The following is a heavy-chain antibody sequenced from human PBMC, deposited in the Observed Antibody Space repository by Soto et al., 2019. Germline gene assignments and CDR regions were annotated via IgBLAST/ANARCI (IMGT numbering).Heavy chain of an antibody. CDR1: GGSISSGGYY. V-gene: IGHV4-31*02. Sequence: PSETLSLTCTVSGGSISSGGYYWSWIRQHPGKGLEWIGYIFYSGSTSYSPSLKSRVTISVDTSKNQFSLRLSSVTAADTAVYYCARGVELPYRTHFDYWGQGTLVTVSS. CDR2: IFYSGST. J-gene: IGHJ4*02. D-gene: IGHD1-26*01. CDR3: ARGVELPYRTHFDY.